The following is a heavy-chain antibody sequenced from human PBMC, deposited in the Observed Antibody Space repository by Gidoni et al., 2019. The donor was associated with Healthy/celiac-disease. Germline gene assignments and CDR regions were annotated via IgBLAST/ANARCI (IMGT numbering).Heavy chain of an antibody. CDR2: MGTAGDT. J-gene: IGHJ3*02. Sequence: EVQLVESGGGLVQPGGSLRLSCAASGFTFSSYDMHWVRQATGKGLEWVSAMGTAGDTYYPGSVKGRFTISRENAKNSLYLQMNSLRAGDTAVYYCARAGPRGYSYGYWGKDAFDIWGQGTMVTVSS. CDR1: GFTFSSYD. V-gene: IGHV3-13*01. D-gene: IGHD5-18*01. CDR3: ARAGPRGYSYGYWGKDAFDI.